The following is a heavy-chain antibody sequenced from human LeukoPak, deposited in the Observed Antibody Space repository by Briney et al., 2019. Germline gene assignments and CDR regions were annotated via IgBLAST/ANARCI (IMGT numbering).Heavy chain of an antibody. D-gene: IGHD5-12*01. CDR2: ISSNGAGT. CDR1: GFTFSTYT. J-gene: IGHJ4*02. CDR3: VNPGPGYFGYDSGNRADY. V-gene: IGHV3-64D*09. Sequence: PGGSLRLSCSASGFTFSTYTMHWVRQAPGRGLEYVSAISSNGAGTYYTDSVKGRFTISRDNSKNTLYLQMTSLRAEDTAVYYCVNPGPGYFGYDSGNRADYWGQGTLVTVSS.